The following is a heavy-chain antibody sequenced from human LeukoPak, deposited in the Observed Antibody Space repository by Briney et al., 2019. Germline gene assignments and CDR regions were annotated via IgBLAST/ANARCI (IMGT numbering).Heavy chain of an antibody. Sequence: GGSLRLSCAASGFTFSDYYMSWSRQAPGKGLGWGSYISSSGSIIYYADSVKGRFTTSRDNSKNTLYLQMNSLRAEDTAVYYCAKTLHCGHYGKFDYWGQGTLVTVSS. CDR3: AKTLHCGHYGKFDY. CDR2: ISSSGSII. J-gene: IGHJ4*02. CDR1: GFTFSDYY. V-gene: IGHV3-11*01. D-gene: IGHD4-17*01.